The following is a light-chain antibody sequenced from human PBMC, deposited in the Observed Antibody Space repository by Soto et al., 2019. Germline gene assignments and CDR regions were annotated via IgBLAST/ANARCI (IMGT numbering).Light chain of an antibody. CDR2: GAS. CDR1: QSVSSSY. CDR3: QQYGSSLIT. Sequence: EIVLTQSACTLSWSTGERATLSWGASQSVSSSYLAWYQQKPGQAPRLLIYGASSRATGIPDRFSGSGSGTDFNLTISRLETEDFAVYYCQQYGSSLITFGQGTRLEIK. V-gene: IGKV3-20*01. J-gene: IGKJ5*01.